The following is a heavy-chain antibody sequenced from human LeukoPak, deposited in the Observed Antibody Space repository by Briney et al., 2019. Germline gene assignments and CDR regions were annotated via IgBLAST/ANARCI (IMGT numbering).Heavy chain of an antibody. CDR1: GYTFTSYA. Sequence: GASVKVSCKASGYTFTSYAISWVRQAPGQGLEWMGWISVYNGNTNYAQNLQGRVAMTTDTSTSTAYMELRSLRSDDTAVYYCARDRAPYYYDSSGYYFDSWGQGTLVTVSS. CDR3: ARDRAPYYYDSSGYYFDS. V-gene: IGHV1-18*01. J-gene: IGHJ4*02. CDR2: ISVYNGNT. D-gene: IGHD3-22*01.